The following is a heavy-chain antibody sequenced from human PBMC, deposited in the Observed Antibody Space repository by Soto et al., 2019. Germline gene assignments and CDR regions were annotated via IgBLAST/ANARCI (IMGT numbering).Heavy chain of an antibody. J-gene: IGHJ3*02. Sequence: QVQLQQWGAGLLKPSETLSLTCAVYGGSFSGYYWSWIRQPPGKGLEWIGEINHSGSNNYNPSLKSRVNISVDTSKNQFSLKLSSVTAADTAVYYCARDRNYGDYVGAFDIWGQGTMVTVSS. V-gene: IGHV4-34*01. CDR2: INHSGSN. CDR3: ARDRNYGDYVGAFDI. D-gene: IGHD4-17*01. CDR1: GGSFSGYY.